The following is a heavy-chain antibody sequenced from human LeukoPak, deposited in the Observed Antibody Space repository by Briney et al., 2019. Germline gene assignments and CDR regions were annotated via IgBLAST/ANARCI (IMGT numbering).Heavy chain of an antibody. D-gene: IGHD3-16*01. Sequence: ASVKVSCKASGYTFTSYAMNWVRQAPGQGLEWMGWINTNTGNPAYAQGFTGRFVFSLDTSVSTAYLQISSLKAEDTAVYYCARGGGDYVWGSYPDSPGYWGQGTLVTVSS. J-gene: IGHJ4*02. V-gene: IGHV7-4-1*02. CDR3: ARGGGDYVWGSYPDSPGY. CDR2: INTNTGNP. CDR1: GYTFTSYA.